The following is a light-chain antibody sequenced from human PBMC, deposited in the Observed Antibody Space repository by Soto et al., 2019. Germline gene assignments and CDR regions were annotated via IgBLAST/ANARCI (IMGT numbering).Light chain of an antibody. CDR2: KIS. Sequence: DIVMTQTPLSSPVTLGQPASISCRSSQSLVHSDGNTYLSWLQQRPGQPPRVLIYKISNRFSGVPDTCSGSGAGTDFSLKISRVEAEDDGVYYCMQATQFPITFGQGTRLEIK. CDR1: QSLVHSDGNTY. CDR3: MQATQFPIT. J-gene: IGKJ5*01. V-gene: IGKV2-24*01.